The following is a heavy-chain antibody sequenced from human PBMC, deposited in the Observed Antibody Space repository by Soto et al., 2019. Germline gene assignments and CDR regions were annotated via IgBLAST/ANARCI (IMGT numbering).Heavy chain of an antibody. CDR3: AKYNPSSSAYDY. Sequence: QVQLVESGGGVVQPGRSLRLSCAASGFTFSSYGMHWVRQAPGKGLEWVAVISYDGSNKYYADSVKGRFTISRDNSKNTLYLQMNSLRAEDTAVYYCAKYNPSSSAYDYWGQGTLVTVSS. CDR2: ISYDGSNK. J-gene: IGHJ4*02. CDR1: GFTFSSYG. V-gene: IGHV3-30*18. D-gene: IGHD6-6*01.